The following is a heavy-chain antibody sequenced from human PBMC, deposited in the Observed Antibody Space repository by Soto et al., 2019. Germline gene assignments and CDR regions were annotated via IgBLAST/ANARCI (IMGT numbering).Heavy chain of an antibody. CDR1: GYTFTTYG. CDR2: ISAYIGDT. CDR3: ARDPYSGYDRGYFDY. V-gene: IGHV1-18*01. D-gene: IGHD5-12*01. J-gene: IGHJ4*02. Sequence: QVQLVQSGAEVKKPGASVKVSCKASGYTFTTYGISWVRQAPGQGLEWMGWISAYIGDTDYAQKLQGRVTMITDTSTRTAYMELRSLRSDDTAVYYCARDPYSGYDRGYFDYWGQGTLVTVSS.